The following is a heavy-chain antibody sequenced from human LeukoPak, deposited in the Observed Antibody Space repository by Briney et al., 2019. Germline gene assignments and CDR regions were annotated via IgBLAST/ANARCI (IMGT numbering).Heavy chain of an antibody. Sequence: GSPRLSCAASGFIFSNYAMHWVRQAPGKGLEWVALISSDGSKTYHADSVKGRFSISRANYKYTLYLQLNSLRAEDTSVYYCARYSTYWYDSGSSGPHYFDFWGQGTLVTVSS. CDR1: GFIFSNYA. CDR3: ARYSTYWYDSGSSGPHYFDF. D-gene: IGHD3-10*01. V-gene: IGHV3-30*01. CDR2: ISSDGSKT. J-gene: IGHJ4*02.